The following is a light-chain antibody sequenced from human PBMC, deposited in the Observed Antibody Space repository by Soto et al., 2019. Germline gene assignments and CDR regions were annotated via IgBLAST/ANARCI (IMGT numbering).Light chain of an antibody. CDR3: QQYGSSLGVT. CDR2: DAS. J-gene: IGKJ4*01. Sequence: EIVLTQPPGTLSLSPGERATLSFRASQSVSSYLAWYQQKPGQAPRLLIYDASNRATGIPARFSGSGSGTDFTLTVSSLEPEDFAVYYCQQYGSSLGVTFGGGTKVDI. V-gene: IGKV3-20*01. CDR1: QSVSSY.